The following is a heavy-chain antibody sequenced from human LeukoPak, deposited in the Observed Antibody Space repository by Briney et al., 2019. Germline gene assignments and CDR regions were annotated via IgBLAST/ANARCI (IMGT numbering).Heavy chain of an antibody. J-gene: IGHJ5*02. CDR2: INSDGSST. V-gene: IGHV3-74*01. CDR3: ARGEGSTGTFA. Sequence: PGGSLRLACAASGFTFSSYWMHWVRQAPGKGLVWVSRINSDGSSTTYADSVKGRFTISRDNAKNTLYLQMNSLRAEDTAVYYCARGEGSTGTFAWGQGTLVTVSS. D-gene: IGHD1-1*01. CDR1: GFTFSSYW.